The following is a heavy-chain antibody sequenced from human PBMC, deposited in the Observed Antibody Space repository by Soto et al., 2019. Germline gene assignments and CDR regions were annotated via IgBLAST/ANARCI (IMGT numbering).Heavy chain of an antibody. V-gene: IGHV4-30-4*01. CDR1: GGSISGGVYY. CDR3: AREIIPLTTDWYFDL. J-gene: IGHJ2*01. D-gene: IGHD4-17*01. CDR2: IYDSGST. Sequence: QVQLQESGPGLVKPSETLSLTCTVSGGSISGGVYYWSWIRQPPGKGLEWIGYIYDSGSTYYNPSLKSRVTTSEDTSKNQFSLRLSSVTAADTAVYYCAREIIPLTTDWYFDLWGRGTLVTVSS.